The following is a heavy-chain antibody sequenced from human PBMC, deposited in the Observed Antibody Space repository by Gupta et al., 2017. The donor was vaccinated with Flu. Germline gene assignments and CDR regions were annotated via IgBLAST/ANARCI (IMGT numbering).Heavy chain of an antibody. J-gene: IGHJ4*02. Sequence: LSSYAMSWVRQAPGKGLEWVSVIGGSGGRAYDADAVKGRFTISRDNSKSTLCLQINSLRAXDAAVYYCAKEKDSSGWYNDHWVQGTLVTVSS. D-gene: IGHD6-19*01. CDR1: LSSYA. V-gene: IGHV3-23*01. CDR3: AKEKDSSGWYNDH. CDR2: IGGSGGRA.